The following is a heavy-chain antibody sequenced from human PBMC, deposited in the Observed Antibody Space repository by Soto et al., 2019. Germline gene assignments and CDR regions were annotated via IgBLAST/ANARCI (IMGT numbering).Heavy chain of an antibody. CDR2: SIPISGTA. Sequence: QVQLVQAGAEVKKPGSAVKVSFKASGGTFSSYAISWVRQAPGQGREWMGGSIPISGTANYAQKFQGRVTITADESTSTAYMELSSLRSEDTAVYYCARSQGSSTSLEIYYYYYYGMDVWGQGTTVSVSS. D-gene: IGHD2-2*01. J-gene: IGHJ6*02. CDR1: GGTFSSYA. V-gene: IGHV1-69*01. CDR3: ARSQGSSTSLEIYYYYYYGMDV.